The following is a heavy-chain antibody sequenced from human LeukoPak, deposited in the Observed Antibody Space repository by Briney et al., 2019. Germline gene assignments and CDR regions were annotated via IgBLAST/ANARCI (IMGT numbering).Heavy chain of an antibody. V-gene: IGHV3-23*01. CDR2: ISGSGGST. D-gene: IGHD3-3*01. Sequence: GGSLRLSCAASGFTFSSYAMSWVRQAPGKGLEWVSAISGSGGSTYYADSVKGRFTIYRDNSKNTLYLQMNSLRAEDTAVYYCAKDGPSTIFGVVIISLCYYYGMDVWGQGTTVTVSS. J-gene: IGHJ6*02. CDR1: GFTFSSYA. CDR3: AKDGPSTIFGVVIISLCYYYGMDV.